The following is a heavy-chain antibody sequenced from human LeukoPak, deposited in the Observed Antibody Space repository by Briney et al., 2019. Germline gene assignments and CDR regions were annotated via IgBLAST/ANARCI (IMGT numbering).Heavy chain of an antibody. CDR1: GYTFTTYF. V-gene: IGHV1-46*03. Sequence: GASVKVSCKASGYTFTTYFMHWVRQAPGQGLEWMGIINPSGGSTRYAQKFQGRVTMTRDMSTSTVYMELSSLRAEDTAVYYCAYALRWFDPWGQGTLVTVSS. CDR2: INPSGGST. CDR3: AYALRWFDP. J-gene: IGHJ5*02.